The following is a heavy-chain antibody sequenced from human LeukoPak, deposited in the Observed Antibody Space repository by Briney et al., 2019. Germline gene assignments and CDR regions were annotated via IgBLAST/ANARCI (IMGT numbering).Heavy chain of an antibody. V-gene: IGHV1-2*02. CDR1: GYTFTGYY. J-gene: IGHJ5*02. CDR2: INPNSGGT. CDR3: ARDWAYGDYGTWFAP. D-gene: IGHD4-17*01. Sequence: GASVKVSCKASGYTFTGYYMHWVRQAPGQGLEWMGWINPNSGGTNYAQKFQGRVTMTRDTSISTAYMELSRLRSDDTAVYYCARDWAYGDYGTWFAPGAKEPLVTVPS.